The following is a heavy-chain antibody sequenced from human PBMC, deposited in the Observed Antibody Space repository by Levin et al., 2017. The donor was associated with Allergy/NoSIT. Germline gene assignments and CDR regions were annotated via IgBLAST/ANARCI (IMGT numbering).Heavy chain of an antibody. V-gene: IGHV3-23*01. Sequence: GGSLRLSCAASGFTFSSYAMSWVRQAPGKGLEWVSTISGGGGSTYYADSVKGRFTISRDNSKNTLYLQMNSLRAEDTAVYYCAKGRIAAAGTIPFSWGQGTLVTVSS. D-gene: IGHD6-13*01. CDR1: GFTFSSYA. CDR2: ISGGGGST. CDR3: AKGRIAAAGTIPFS. J-gene: IGHJ4*02.